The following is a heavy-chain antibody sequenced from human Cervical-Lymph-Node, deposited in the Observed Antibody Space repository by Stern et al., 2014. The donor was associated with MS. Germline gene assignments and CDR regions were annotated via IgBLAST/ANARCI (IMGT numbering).Heavy chain of an antibody. CDR2: IYLAADK. D-gene: IGHD4-17*01. CDR3: AHSHDEYGDYFGY. J-gene: IGHJ4*02. CDR1: GFSLTTIGLG. Sequence: QVTLRESGPPLVKPTQTLTLTCTFSGFSLTTIGLGVGWIRQPPGKALEWLDLIYLAADKLSSSSLESRLTISADTSRIQVFLTMSNMDPEDTSTYYCAHSHDEYGDYFGYWGQGTLVTVSS. V-gene: IGHV2-5*02.